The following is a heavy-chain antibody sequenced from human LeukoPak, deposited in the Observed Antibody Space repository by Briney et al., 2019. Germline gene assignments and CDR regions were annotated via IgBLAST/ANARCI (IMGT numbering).Heavy chain of an antibody. CDR2: IYYSGST. CDR1: GGSISSYY. Sequence: SETVSLTCTVSGGSISSYYWSWIRQPPGKGLEWIGYIYYSGSTHYNHSLNSRVTISVDTSNNEFFLKLSAVTAAVTAVYYCARGDPFGEGFDYGGQGTLVTVSS. D-gene: IGHD4-17*01. J-gene: IGHJ4*02. V-gene: IGHV4-59*01. CDR3: ARGDPFGEGFDY.